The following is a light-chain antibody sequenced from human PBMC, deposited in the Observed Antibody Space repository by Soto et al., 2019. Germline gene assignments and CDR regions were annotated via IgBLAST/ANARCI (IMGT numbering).Light chain of an antibody. CDR3: QQYNSYSRT. CDR2: DAS. V-gene: IGKV1-5*01. Sequence: DIQMTQSPSTLSASVGDRVTITCRASQSISSWLAWYQQKPGKAPKLLIYDASSLESGVPSRFSGSGSGTELTLTISNLQPDDFTTFYCQQYNSYSRTFGQVTKLEIK. J-gene: IGKJ2*02. CDR1: QSISSW.